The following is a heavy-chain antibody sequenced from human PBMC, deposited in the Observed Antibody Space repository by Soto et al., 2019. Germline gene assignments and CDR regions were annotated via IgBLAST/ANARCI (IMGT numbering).Heavy chain of an antibody. V-gene: IGHV1-18*04. CDR3: ARGYDILTGFYYYYGMDV. D-gene: IGHD3-9*01. CDR2: ISAYNGNT. Sequence: ASVKVSCKASGYTFTSYGISWVRQAPGQGLEWMGWISAYNGNTNYAQKLQGRVTMTTDTSTSTAYMELSSLRSEDTAVYYCARGYDILTGFYYYYGMDVWGQGTTVTVSS. CDR1: GYTFTSYG. J-gene: IGHJ6*02.